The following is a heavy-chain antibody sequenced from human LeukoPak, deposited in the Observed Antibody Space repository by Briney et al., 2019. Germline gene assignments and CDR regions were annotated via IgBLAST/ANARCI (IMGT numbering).Heavy chain of an antibody. J-gene: IGHJ4*02. V-gene: IGHV1-69*05. CDR2: IIPIFGTA. CDR1: GGTFSSYA. D-gene: IGHD3-10*01. Sequence: SVKVSCKASGGTFSSYAISWVRQAFGQGLEWMGRIIPIFGTANYAQKFQGRDTITTDESTSTAYMELSSLRSEDTAVYYCARELYYYGSGSPLDYWGQGTLVTVSS. CDR3: ARELYYYGSGSPLDY.